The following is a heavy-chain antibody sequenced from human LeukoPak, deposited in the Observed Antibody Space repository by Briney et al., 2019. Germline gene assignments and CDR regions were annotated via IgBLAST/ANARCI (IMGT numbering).Heavy chain of an antibody. CDR1: GFTFSDYY. CDR2: ISSSGSTI. J-gene: IGHJ4*02. Sequence: PGGSLRLSCAASGFTFSDYYMSWIRQAPGKGLEWVSCISSSGSTIYYADSVKGRFTISRDNAKNSLYLQMNSLRAGDTAVYYCARLDYYYDSSGYYFDYWGQGTLVTVSS. V-gene: IGHV3-11*01. CDR3: ARLDYYYDSSGYYFDY. D-gene: IGHD3-22*01.